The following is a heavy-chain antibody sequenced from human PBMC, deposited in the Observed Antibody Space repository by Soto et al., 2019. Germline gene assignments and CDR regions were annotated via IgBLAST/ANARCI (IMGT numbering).Heavy chain of an antibody. V-gene: IGHV3-21*01. J-gene: IGHJ5*02. CDR2: ISSSSSYI. CDR3: ARDGGSYLGWFDP. Sequence: EVQLVESGGGLVKPGGSLRLSCAASGFTFSSYSMNWVRQAPGKGLEWVSSISSSSSYIYYADSVKARFTISRDNAKNSLYLQMNSLRAEDTAVYYCARDGGSYLGWFDPWGQGTLVTVSS. D-gene: IGHD1-26*01. CDR1: GFTFSSYS.